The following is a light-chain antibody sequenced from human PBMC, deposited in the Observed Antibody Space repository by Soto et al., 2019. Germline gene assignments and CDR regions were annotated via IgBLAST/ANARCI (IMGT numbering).Light chain of an antibody. J-gene: IGKJ1*01. CDR2: GAS. CDR1: QSVSSN. V-gene: IGKV3-15*01. CDR3: QQYTNWRWT. Sequence: EIVMTQSPATLSVSPWERATLSCRASQSVSSNLAWYQQKPGQAPRLLIYGASTRATGSAARFSGSVSGTEFTLPIRSLQSEDFAVYYCQQYTNWRWTFGQGNKVDIK.